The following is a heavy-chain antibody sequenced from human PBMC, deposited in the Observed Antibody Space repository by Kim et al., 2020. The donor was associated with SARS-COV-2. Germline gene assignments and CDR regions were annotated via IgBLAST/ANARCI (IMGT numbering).Heavy chain of an antibody. CDR2: INPNSGGT. D-gene: IGHD4-17*01. CDR1: GYTFTGYY. CDR3: ARADDYGDYTAFDI. V-gene: IGHV1-2*04. J-gene: IGHJ3*02. Sequence: ASVKVSCKASGYTFTGYYMHWVRQAPGQGLEWMGWINPNSGGTNYAQKFQGWVTMTRDTSISTAYMELSRLRSDDTAVYYCARADDYGDYTAFDIWGQGTMVTVSS.